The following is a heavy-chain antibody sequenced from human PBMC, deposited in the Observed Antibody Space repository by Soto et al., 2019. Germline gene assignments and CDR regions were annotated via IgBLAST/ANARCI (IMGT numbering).Heavy chain of an antibody. J-gene: IGHJ4*02. D-gene: IGHD1-7*01. Sequence: PSETLSLTCTVSGGSISSFYWSWIRQPPGKGLEWIGYIYYSGSTNYNPSLKSRVTISVDTSKNQFSLKLSSVTAADTAVYYCARTNYGMSFDYWGQGTLVTVSS. CDR3: ARTNYGMSFDY. V-gene: IGHV4-59*08. CDR1: GGSISSFY. CDR2: IYYSGST.